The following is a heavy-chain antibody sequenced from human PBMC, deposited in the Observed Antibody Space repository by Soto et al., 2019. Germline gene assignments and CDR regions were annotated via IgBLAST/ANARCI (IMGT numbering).Heavy chain of an antibody. J-gene: IGHJ5*02. CDR2: IGVGGDT. Sequence: VVSLRLSCAASGFIFSNYDMHWVRQVTGKGLEWVSSIGVGGDTYYAGSVKGRFTISRENAKNSFYLQMNSLRAEDTAVYYCARYFGDYSGNWFDPWGQGTLVTVSS. CDR1: GFIFSNYD. V-gene: IGHV3-13*01. CDR3: ARYFGDYSGNWFDP. D-gene: IGHD4-17*01.